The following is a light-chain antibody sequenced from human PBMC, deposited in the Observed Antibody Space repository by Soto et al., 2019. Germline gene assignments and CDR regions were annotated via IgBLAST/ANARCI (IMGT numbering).Light chain of an antibody. J-gene: IGLJ1*01. Sequence: QSVLTQPASVSGSPGQSITLFFTGTSSVVGTYNSVSWYQQHPGKVPELMIFDFSNRPSGISSRFSGSKSGNTASLTISGLQAEDEADYYCASYVGSSTYAFGTGTKVTVL. CDR3: ASYVGSSTYA. CDR2: DFS. CDR1: SSVVGTYNS. V-gene: IGLV2-14*03.